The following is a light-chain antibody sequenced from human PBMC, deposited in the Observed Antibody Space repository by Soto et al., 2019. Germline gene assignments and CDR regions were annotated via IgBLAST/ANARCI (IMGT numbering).Light chain of an antibody. CDR1: QSISSN. J-gene: IGKJ2*01. Sequence: EIVMTQSPATLSVSPGERATLSCRATQSISSNLAWYQQKPGQAPRLLIYGGSTRANGIPARFSGSGSGTEFTLTISSLQSEDFAVFYCQQYNSWPYTFGQGTKLDSK. CDR3: QQYNSWPYT. V-gene: IGKV3-15*01. CDR2: GGS.